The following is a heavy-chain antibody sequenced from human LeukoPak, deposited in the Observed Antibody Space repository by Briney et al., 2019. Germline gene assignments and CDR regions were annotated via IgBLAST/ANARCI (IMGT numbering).Heavy chain of an antibody. Sequence: SETLSLTCAVSGGSVSSTNWWSWVRQPPGKGLEWIGEIYRSGTTNYKPSLKSRVTISLDKSRNHFSLKLSSVTAADTAVYYCVKYSSSWYGAYFDYWGQGTLVTVSS. CDR2: IYRSGTT. CDR3: VKYSSSWYGAYFDY. CDR1: GGSVSSTNW. J-gene: IGHJ4*02. D-gene: IGHD6-13*01. V-gene: IGHV4-4*02.